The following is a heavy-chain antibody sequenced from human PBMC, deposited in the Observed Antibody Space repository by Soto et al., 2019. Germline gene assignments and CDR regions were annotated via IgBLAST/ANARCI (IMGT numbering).Heavy chain of an antibody. V-gene: IGHV1-69*01. Sequence: QVQLVQSGAEVKKPGSSVKVSCKASGGTFSSYSINWVRQAPGQGLEWMGEIIPIFGAANYEQKFQGRVTIAAGESTSEAYVVLSSVRSEDTAVYYCARVGGRHSGGIDYWGQGTMVTVSS. J-gene: IGHJ4*02. CDR1: GGTFSSYS. CDR3: ARVGGRHSGGIDY. D-gene: IGHD1-26*01. CDR2: IIPIFGAA.